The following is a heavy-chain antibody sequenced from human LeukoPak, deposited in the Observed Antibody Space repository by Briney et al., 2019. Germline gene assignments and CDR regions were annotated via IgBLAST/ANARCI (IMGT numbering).Heavy chain of an antibody. V-gene: IGHV3-33*01. CDR1: GFTFSSYG. CDR3: ASSVVVAAHALGY. CDR2: IWYDGSNK. Sequence: GGSLRLSCAASGFTFSSYGMHWVRQAPGKGQEWAAVIWYDGSNKHYADSVKGRFTISRDNSKNTLYLQMNSLRAEDTAVYYCASSVVVAAHALGYWGQGTLVTVSS. J-gene: IGHJ4*02. D-gene: IGHD2-15*01.